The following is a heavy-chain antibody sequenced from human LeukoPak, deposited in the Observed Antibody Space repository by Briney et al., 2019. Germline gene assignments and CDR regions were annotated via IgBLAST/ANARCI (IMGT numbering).Heavy chain of an antibody. CDR2: IYHSGST. Sequence: PSETLSLTCTVSNDSITSGSYYWSWIRQPPGKGLEWIGYIYHSGSTYYNPSLKSRVTISLDRSKNQFSLKLSSVTAADTAVYYCARGSVGASWVIDYWGQGTLVTVSS. CDR3: ARGSVGASWVIDY. D-gene: IGHD1-26*01. V-gene: IGHV4-30-2*01. J-gene: IGHJ4*02. CDR1: NDSITSGSYY.